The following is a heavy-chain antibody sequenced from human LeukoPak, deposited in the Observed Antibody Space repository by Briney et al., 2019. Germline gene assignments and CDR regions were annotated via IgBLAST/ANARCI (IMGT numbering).Heavy chain of an antibody. Sequence: GGSLRLSCAASGFTFSSFGMHWVRQSPGKGLEWVAFLRYDGNNEFHADSVKGRFTISRDNSKNTLYLQMNSLRAEDTAVYYCAKGLRGYCSTTVCSSLDFWGQGTLVTVSS. CDR3: AKGLRGYCSTTVCSSLDF. V-gene: IGHV3-30*02. CDR1: GFTFSSFG. CDR2: LRYDGNNE. D-gene: IGHD2-2*01. J-gene: IGHJ4*02.